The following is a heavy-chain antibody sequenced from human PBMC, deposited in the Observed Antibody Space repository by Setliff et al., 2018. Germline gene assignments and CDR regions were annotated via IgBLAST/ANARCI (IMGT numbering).Heavy chain of an antibody. Sequence: SETLTLTCTVSGNSISSDYWSWIRQPAGKGLEWIGRIYTSGNTNYNPSLKSRVTMSVDTSKKQFSLKLSSVTAADTAVYYCARGKSYYYYMDVWGKGTTVTVSS. CDR2: IYTSGNT. J-gene: IGHJ6*03. CDR1: GNSISSDY. CDR3: ARGKSYYYYMDV. V-gene: IGHV4-4*07.